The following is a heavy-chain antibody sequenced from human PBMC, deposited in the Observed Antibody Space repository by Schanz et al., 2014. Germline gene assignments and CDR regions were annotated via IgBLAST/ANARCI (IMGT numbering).Heavy chain of an antibody. Sequence: VQVVESGGGLVQPRGSLRLSCVASGFTFFGSFAMSWVRQAPGKGLEWVSVISGSGVTIYYADSVKGRFTISRDNSKNTLYLQINNLRAEDTAVYYCAYYDVLTGFDYWGQGTQVTVSS. CDR2: ISGSGVTI. CDR1: GFTFFGSFA. CDR3: AYYDVLTGFDY. D-gene: IGHD3-9*01. V-gene: IGHV3-23*04. J-gene: IGHJ4*02.